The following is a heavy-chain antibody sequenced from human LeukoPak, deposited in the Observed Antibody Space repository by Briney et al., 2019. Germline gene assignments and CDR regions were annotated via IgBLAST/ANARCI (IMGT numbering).Heavy chain of an antibody. CDR3: ARDLWAHDDYVWGSYRSGARNDAFDI. V-gene: IGHV4-4*07. CDR1: GGSISSYY. J-gene: IGHJ3*02. Sequence: PSETLSLTCSVSGGSISSYYWSWIRQPAGKGLEWIGRIYTSGSTNYNPSLKSRVTMSVDTSKNQFSLKLSSVTAADTAVYYCARDLWAHDDYVWGSYRSGARNDAFDIWGQGTMVTVSS. D-gene: IGHD3-16*02. CDR2: IYTSGST.